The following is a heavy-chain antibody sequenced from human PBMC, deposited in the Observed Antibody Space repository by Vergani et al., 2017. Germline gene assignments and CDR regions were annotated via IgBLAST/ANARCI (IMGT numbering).Heavy chain of an antibody. CDR2: INPSGGST. D-gene: IGHD5-18*01. CDR1: GYTFTSYY. J-gene: IGHJ4*02. Sequence: QVQLVQSGAEVKKPVASVKVSCKASGYTFTSYYMHWVRQAPGQGLEWMGIINPSGGSTSYAQKFQGRVTMTRDTSTSTVYMELSSLRSEDTAVYYCARTPEGYSYGYYFDYWGQGTLVTVSS. CDR3: ARTPEGYSYGYYFDY. V-gene: IGHV1-46*01.